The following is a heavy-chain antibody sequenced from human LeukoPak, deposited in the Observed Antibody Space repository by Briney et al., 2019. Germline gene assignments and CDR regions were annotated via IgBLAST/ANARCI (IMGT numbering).Heavy chain of an antibody. CDR1: GFTFSSYA. Sequence: PGGSLRLSCAASGFTFSSYAMSWVRQAPGKGLEWVSAISGSGGSTYYADSVKGRFTISRDNSKNTPYLQMNSLRAEDTAVYYCANLIAVAGTENAFDIWGQGTMVTVSS. J-gene: IGHJ3*02. CDR3: ANLIAVAGTENAFDI. D-gene: IGHD6-19*01. CDR2: ISGSGGST. V-gene: IGHV3-23*01.